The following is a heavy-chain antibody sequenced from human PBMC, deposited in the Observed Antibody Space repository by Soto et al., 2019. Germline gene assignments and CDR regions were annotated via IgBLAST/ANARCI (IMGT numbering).Heavy chain of an antibody. CDR2: INHSGST. CDR1: EGKRRDHD. J-gene: IGHJ6*02. V-gene: IGHV4-34*01. CDR3: ARVKFNYYYYSGMAV. Sequence: SETNSLTSTVAEGKRRDHDWSCSRKKVGNGLEWIGEINHSGSTNYTPSLKSRVTISVDTSKNQFSLKLSSVTAADTAVYYCARVKFNYYYYSGMAVWVHGTTV.